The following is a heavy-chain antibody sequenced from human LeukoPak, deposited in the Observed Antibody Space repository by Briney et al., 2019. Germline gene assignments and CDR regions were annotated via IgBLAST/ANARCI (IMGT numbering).Heavy chain of an antibody. CDR3: ARPANYVWGSYRHSGGNAFDI. Sequence: GGSLRLSCTASGFICSDYAMSWVRQAPGKGLEWVSGINWNGGSTGYADSVKGRFTISRDNAKNSLYLQMNSLRAEDTALYYCARPANYVWGSYRHSGGNAFDIWGQGTMVTVSS. CDR2: INWNGGST. D-gene: IGHD3-16*02. CDR1: GFICSDYA. J-gene: IGHJ3*02. V-gene: IGHV3-20*04.